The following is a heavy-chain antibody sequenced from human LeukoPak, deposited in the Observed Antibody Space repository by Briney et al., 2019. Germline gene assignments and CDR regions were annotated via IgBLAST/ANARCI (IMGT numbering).Heavy chain of an antibody. V-gene: IGHV4-39*01. CDR3: ARPYSSSWVFDY. D-gene: IGHD6-13*01. CDR2: IYYSGRT. J-gene: IGHJ4*02. CDR1: GGSISSSSYY. Sequence: SEALSLTCTVSGGSISSSSYYWGWPRPPPGKGLVWIGSIYYSGRTYYNPSLESRVTISVDTSKNQFSLKLSSVTAADTAVYYCARPYSSSWVFDYWGQGTLVTVSS.